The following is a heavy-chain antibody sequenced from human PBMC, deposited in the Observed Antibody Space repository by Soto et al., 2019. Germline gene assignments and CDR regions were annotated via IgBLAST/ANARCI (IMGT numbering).Heavy chain of an antibody. CDR1: GFTFSSYD. CDR2: ITWNSGHI. Sequence: GGSLTLSRAASGFTFSSYDLPWVRQATGKCLEWVSGITWNSGHIGYADSVKGRFTISRDNADHSLYLQMNSLRPEDTAMYYCARSVVTMDNYFDSWGQGTLVTVSS. J-gene: IGHJ4*02. CDR3: ARSVVTMDNYFDS. V-gene: IGHV3-9*01. D-gene: IGHD2-21*02.